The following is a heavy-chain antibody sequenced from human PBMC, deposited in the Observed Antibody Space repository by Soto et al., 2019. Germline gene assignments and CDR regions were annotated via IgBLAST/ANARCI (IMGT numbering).Heavy chain of an antibody. CDR3: ARQGVRITIFGVALNWFDP. J-gene: IGHJ5*02. D-gene: IGHD3-3*01. Sequence: SETLSLTCAVSGGSISSGGYSWSWIRQPPGKGLEWIGYIYHSGSTYYNPSLKSRVTISVDRSKNQFSLKLSSVTAADTAVYYCARQGVRITIFGVALNWFDPWGQGTLVTVSS. CDR1: GGSISSGGYS. V-gene: IGHV4-30-2*01. CDR2: IYHSGST.